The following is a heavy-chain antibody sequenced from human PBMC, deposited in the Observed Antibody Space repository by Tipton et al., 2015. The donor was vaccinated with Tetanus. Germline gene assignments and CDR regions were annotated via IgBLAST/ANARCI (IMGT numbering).Heavy chain of an antibody. V-gene: IGHV4-31*03. J-gene: IGHJ4*02. CDR2: IYNSGST. CDR3: ARDQARGARGWNYFDY. Sequence: TLSLTCTVSGGSITSGTYYWGWIRQPPGKGLEWIGDIYNSGSTYYNPSLKSRVTISVDTSKNQFSLKLNSVTAADTAVYYCARDQARGARGWNYFDYWGQGSLVTVSS. CDR1: GGSITSGTYY. D-gene: IGHD1-26*01.